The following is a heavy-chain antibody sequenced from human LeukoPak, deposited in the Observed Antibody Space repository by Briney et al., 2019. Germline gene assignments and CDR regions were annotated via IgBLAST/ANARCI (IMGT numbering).Heavy chain of an antibody. CDR2: IYYSGST. CDR3: ARHSSDIAARPNDY. V-gene: IGHV4-59*08. CDR1: GGSISNYY. Sequence: SETLSLTCTVSGGSISNYYWSWIRQPPGKGLEWTAYIYYSGSTNYNPSLKSRVTISVDTSKNQFSLNLSSVTAADTAMYYCARHSSDIAARPNDYWGQGTLVTVSS. J-gene: IGHJ4*02. D-gene: IGHD6-6*01.